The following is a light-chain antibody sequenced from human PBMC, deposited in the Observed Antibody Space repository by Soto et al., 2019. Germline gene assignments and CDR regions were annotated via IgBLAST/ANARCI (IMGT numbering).Light chain of an antibody. V-gene: IGKV2-28*01. Sequence: IVMTQSPLSLSVTPGEAASISCMASARLLHKNGYTYVDWYMRKPGQSPQLLIYLGSNRASGVPDRFSGSGSDTYFTLEISRVEADDVGVYYCMQPLENFRTFGQGTKVDIK. J-gene: IGKJ1*01. CDR1: ARLLHKNGYTY. CDR2: LGS. CDR3: MQPLENFRT.